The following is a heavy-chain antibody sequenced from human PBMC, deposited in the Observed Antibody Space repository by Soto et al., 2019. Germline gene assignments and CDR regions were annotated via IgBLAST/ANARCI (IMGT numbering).Heavy chain of an antibody. CDR1: GGSFSGHY. CDR3: ASSLGYCTNGVCYTPPLYYYMDV. Sequence: SVTLSLICAVYGGSFSGHYWILLRQPPGKGLEWIGESNHSGSTNYNPSLKSRVTISVDTSKNQFSLKLSSVTAADTAVYYCASSLGYCTNGVCYTPPLYYYMDVWGKGTTVTVSS. J-gene: IGHJ6*03. V-gene: IGHV4-34*01. CDR2: SNHSGST. D-gene: IGHD2-8*01.